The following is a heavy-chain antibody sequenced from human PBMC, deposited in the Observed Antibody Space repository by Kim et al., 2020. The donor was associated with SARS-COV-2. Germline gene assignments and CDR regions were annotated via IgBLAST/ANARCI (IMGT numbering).Heavy chain of an antibody. Sequence: VKGRFTISRDNSKTTLYLQMNSLRAEDTAVYYCAKGALYSSSWYRNWFDPWGQGTLVTVSS. J-gene: IGHJ5*02. V-gene: IGHV3-23*01. D-gene: IGHD6-13*01. CDR3: AKGALYSSSWYRNWFDP.